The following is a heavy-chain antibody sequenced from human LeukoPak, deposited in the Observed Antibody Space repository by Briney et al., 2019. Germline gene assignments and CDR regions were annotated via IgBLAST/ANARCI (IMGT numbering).Heavy chain of an antibody. J-gene: IGHJ5*02. CDR2: IYYSGST. V-gene: IGHV4-30-4*08. D-gene: IGHD1-1*01. Sequence: SETLSLTCAVSGYSISSGYYWGWIRQPPGKGLEWIGYIYYSGSTYYNPSLKSRVTISVDTSKNQFSLKLSSVTAADTAVYYCAREYPGPTGNWFDPWGQGTLVTVSS. CDR1: GYSISSGYY. CDR3: AREYPGPTGNWFDP.